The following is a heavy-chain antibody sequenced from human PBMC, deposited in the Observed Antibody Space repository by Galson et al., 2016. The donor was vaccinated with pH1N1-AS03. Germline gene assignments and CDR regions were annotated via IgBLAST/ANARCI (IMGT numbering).Heavy chain of an antibody. J-gene: IGHJ3*02. CDR2: IYPADSET. V-gene: IGHV5-51*01. CDR1: GYSFTNHW. CDR3: AKSYCSGGSCYRKNAVDI. D-gene: IGHD2-15*01. Sequence: QSGAEVKIPGESLKISCKASGYSFTNHWIAWVRQMPGKGLEWMGIIYPADSETKYSPSFQGQVTISVDKSITTAYLQWNRLKASDTAMYYCAKSYCSGGSCYRKNAVDIWGQGIMVAVSS.